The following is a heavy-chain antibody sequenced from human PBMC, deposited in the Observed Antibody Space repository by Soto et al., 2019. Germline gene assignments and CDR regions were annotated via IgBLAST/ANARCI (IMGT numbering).Heavy chain of an antibody. J-gene: IGHJ4*02. CDR2: ISPKSGGT. V-gene: IGHV1-2*02. Sequence: ASVKVSCKASGYTFTGYYMHWVRQAPGQGFEWMGRISPKSGGTNYAQKFEGRVTMTWDTSLKTAYMELSSLISEDAAVYYCARPPGYISDWYYFDLWGQGTMVTVSS. D-gene: IGHD3-9*01. CDR1: GYTFTGYY. CDR3: ARPPGYISDWYYFDL.